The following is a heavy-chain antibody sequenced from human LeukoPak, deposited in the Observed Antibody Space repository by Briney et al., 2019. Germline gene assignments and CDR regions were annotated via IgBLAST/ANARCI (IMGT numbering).Heavy chain of an antibody. D-gene: IGHD2-2*01. V-gene: IGHV3-74*01. CDR3: ARGASTDTGWFDP. J-gene: IGHJ5*02. CDR1: GFTFSTYG. Sequence: GGSLRLSCAASGFTFSTYGMHWVRQAPGKGLVWVSRINSDGSGTTYADSVKGRFTISRDNAKNTLFLQMNSLRVEDTAVYYCARGASTDTGWFDPWGQGTLVTVSS. CDR2: INSDGSGT.